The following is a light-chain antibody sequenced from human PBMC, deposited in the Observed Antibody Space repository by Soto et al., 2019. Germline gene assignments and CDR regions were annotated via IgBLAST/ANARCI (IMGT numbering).Light chain of an antibody. V-gene: IGLV2-14*03. CDR2: DVS. Sequence: QSVVTQPASVSGSPGQSITISCTGTSSDVGGYNYVSWYQQHPGKAPKLMIYDVSDRPSGVSNRFSASKSGNTASLTISGLQAEDEADYYCCSYTISSTPWVFGTGTKV. J-gene: IGLJ1*01. CDR1: SSDVGGYNY. CDR3: CSYTISSTPWV.